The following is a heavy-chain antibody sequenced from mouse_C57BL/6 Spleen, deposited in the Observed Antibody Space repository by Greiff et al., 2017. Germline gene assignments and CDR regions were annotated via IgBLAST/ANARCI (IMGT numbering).Heavy chain of an antibody. CDR1: GYAFTNYL. J-gene: IGHJ4*01. CDR2: INPGSGGT. CDR3: ARWAGAMDY. Sequence: VQLQQSGAELVRPGTSVKVSCKASGYAFTNYLIEWVKQRPGQGLEWIGVINPGSGGTNDNEKFKGKATLTADKYSSTAYMQLSSLTSEDSAVYFCARWAGAMDYWGQGTSVTVSS. V-gene: IGHV1-54*01.